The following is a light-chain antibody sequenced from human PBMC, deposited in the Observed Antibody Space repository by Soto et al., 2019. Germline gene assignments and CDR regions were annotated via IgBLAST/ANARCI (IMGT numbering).Light chain of an antibody. J-gene: IGLJ3*02. CDR2: GNS. Sequence: QAVVTQPPSVSGAPGQRVTISCTVSSSNIGAHYYIHWYQQLPGTAPKPLIYGNSNRPSGVPDRFSGSKSGTSASLAITGLQAEDEADYYCQSYDSSLSGSVFGGGTKLTVL. CDR1: SSNIGAHYY. CDR3: QSYDSSLSGSV. V-gene: IGLV1-40*01.